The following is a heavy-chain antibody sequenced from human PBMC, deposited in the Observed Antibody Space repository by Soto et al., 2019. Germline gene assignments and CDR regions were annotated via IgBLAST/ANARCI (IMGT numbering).Heavy chain of an antibody. J-gene: IGHJ6*02. CDR1: GYTFTGYY. CDR3: ARSPAKSCSGGSCYELPLYYYYYGMDV. V-gene: IGHV1-2*02. CDR2: INPNSGGT. D-gene: IGHD2-15*01. Sequence: ASVKVSWKASGYTFTGYYMHWVRQAPGQGLEWMGWINPNSGGTNYAQKFQGRVTMTRDTSISTAYMELSRLRSDDTAVYYCARSPAKSCSGGSCYELPLYYYYYGMDVWGQGTTVTVSS.